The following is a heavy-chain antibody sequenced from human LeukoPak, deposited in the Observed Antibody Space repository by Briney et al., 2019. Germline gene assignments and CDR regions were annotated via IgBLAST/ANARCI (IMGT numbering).Heavy chain of an antibody. D-gene: IGHD1-26*01. V-gene: IGHV3-53*01. Sequence: GGSLRLSCAASGFTVSRNYMSWVRQAPGKGLEWVSVIYSGGSTYYADSVKGRFTISRDNSKNTLYLQMNSLRAEDTAVYYCAKDQTPMDSGTYGFDYWGQGTLVTVSS. CDR2: IYSGGST. CDR3: AKDQTPMDSGTYGFDY. CDR1: GFTVSRNY. J-gene: IGHJ4*02.